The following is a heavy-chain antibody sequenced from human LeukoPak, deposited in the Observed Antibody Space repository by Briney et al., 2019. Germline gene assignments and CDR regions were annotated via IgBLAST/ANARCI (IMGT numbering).Heavy chain of an antibody. CDR2: TYSDGST. CDR1: GGSLSGFY. CDR3: ARDVVAVPGSDNWFDP. D-gene: IGHD6-19*01. V-gene: IGHV4-59*01. J-gene: IGHJ5*02. Sequence: KPSETLSLTCTVAGGSLSGFYWSWIRQSPRVGREWIGLTYSDGSTMYNPSLTSRVTISVDTSKHQISLRLTSVTAADTAIYYCARDVVAVPGSDNWFDPWGQGTLVTVSS.